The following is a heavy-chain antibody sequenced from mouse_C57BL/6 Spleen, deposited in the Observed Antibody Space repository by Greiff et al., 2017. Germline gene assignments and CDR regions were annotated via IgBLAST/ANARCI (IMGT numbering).Heavy chain of an antibody. J-gene: IGHJ1*03. CDR3: TRGGSSYDWYFDV. CDR2: ISSGGDYI. CDR1: GFTFSSYA. V-gene: IGHV5-9-1*02. D-gene: IGHD1-1*01. Sequence: EVQLQESGAGLVKPGGSLKLSCAASGFTFSSYAMSWVRQTPEKRLEWVAYISSGGDYIYYADTVKGRFTISRDNARNTLYLQMSSLKSEDTAMYYCTRGGSSYDWYFDVWGTGTTVTVSS.